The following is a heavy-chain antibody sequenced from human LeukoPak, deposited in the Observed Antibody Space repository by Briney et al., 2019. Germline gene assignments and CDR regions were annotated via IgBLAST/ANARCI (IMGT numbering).Heavy chain of an antibody. CDR3: ARDQPQPGIAAAGRTPYNWFDP. CDR1: GFTFSSYE. Sequence: PGGSLRLPCAASGFTFSSYEMNWVRQAPGKGLEWVSYISSSGSTIYYADSVKGRFTISRDNAKNSLYLQMNSPRAEDTAVYYCARDQPQPGIAAAGRTPYNWFDPWGQGTLVTVSS. CDR2: ISSSGSTI. D-gene: IGHD6-13*01. J-gene: IGHJ5*02. V-gene: IGHV3-48*03.